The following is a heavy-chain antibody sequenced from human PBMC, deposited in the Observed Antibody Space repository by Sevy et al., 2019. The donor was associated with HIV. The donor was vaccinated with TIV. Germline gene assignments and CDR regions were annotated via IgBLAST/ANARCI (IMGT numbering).Heavy chain of an antibody. D-gene: IGHD3-22*01. CDR3: ATTKDYYDSSGYPFDY. CDR1: GYTLTELS. J-gene: IGHJ4*02. V-gene: IGHV1-24*01. CDR2: FDPEDGKR. Sequence: ASVKVSCKVSGYTLTELSMHWVRQAPGKGLEWVGTFDPEDGKRIYAQKFKGSLTMTEDTSTETAYMELNSLGSDDTAVYYCATTKDYYDSSGYPFDYWGQGTQVTVSS.